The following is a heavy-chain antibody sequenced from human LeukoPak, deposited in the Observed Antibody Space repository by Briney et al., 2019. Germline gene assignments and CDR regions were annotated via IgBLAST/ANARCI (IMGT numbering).Heavy chain of an antibody. Sequence: PGGSLRLSCAASGFIFSNYAMSWVRQAPGKGLEWVSTISGRADTTFYADSVKGRFTISRDMSRSTLYLQMNSLRPEDTAVYYCAARYSSSFNFDYWGQGTLVAVSS. J-gene: IGHJ4*02. CDR1: GFIFSNYA. CDR2: ISGRADTT. V-gene: IGHV3-23*01. CDR3: AARYSSSFNFDY. D-gene: IGHD6-6*01.